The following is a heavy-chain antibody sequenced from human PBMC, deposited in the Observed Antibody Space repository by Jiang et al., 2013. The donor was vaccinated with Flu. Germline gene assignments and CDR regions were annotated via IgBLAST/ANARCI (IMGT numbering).Heavy chain of an antibody. CDR3: ARGPIITMIVVDPWKTDAFDI. D-gene: IGHD3-22*01. Sequence: SGAEVKKPGSSVKVSCKASGGTFSSYAISWVRQAPGQGLEWMGGIIPIFGTANYAQKFQGRVTITADESTSTAYMELSSLRSEDTAVYYCARGPIITMIVVDPWKTDAFDIWGQGTMVTVSS. J-gene: IGHJ3*02. CDR1: GGTFSSYA. V-gene: IGHV1-69*01. CDR2: IIPIFGTA.